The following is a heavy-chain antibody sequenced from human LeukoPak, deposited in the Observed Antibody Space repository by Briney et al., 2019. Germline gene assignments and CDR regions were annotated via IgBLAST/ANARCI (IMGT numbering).Heavy chain of an antibody. CDR2: ISAYNGNT. D-gene: IGHD3-22*01. CDR1: GYTFTSYG. Sequence: ASVKVSCKASGYTFTSYGISRVRQAPGQGLEWMGWISAYNGNTNYAQKLQGRVTMTTDTSTSTAYMELRSLRSDDTAVYYCAREGYYYDSSGYYWFDPWGQGTLVTVSS. CDR3: AREGYYYDSSGYYWFDP. V-gene: IGHV1-18*01. J-gene: IGHJ5*02.